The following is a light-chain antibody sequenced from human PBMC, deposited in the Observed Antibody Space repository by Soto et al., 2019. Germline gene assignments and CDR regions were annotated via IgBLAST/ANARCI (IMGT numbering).Light chain of an antibody. V-gene: IGKV3-15*01. CDR2: GAS. J-gene: IGKJ1*01. Sequence: DKLMTQSRATLSVSPGESVTLSCRASQILSSNLAWYQQKPGQAPRLLIYGASKRATGFPARFSGSGSGTDFTLTISSLQSEDFAVYYCQQYNNWPWTFGQGTKVDI. CDR3: QQYNNWPWT. CDR1: QILSSN.